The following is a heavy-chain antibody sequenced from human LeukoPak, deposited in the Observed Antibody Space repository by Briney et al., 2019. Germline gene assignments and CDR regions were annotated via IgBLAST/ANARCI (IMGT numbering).Heavy chain of an antibody. CDR2: IYYSGST. CDR3: ARERDEYCGADCLFRWFDP. J-gene: IGHJ5*02. Sequence: PETLSLTCTVPGGSISSYYWSWIRQPPGKGLEWIGYIYYSGSTNYNPSLKSRVTISVDTSKNQFSLKLNSVTAADTAVYYCARERDEYCGADCLFRWFDPWGQGTLVTVSS. CDR1: GGSISSYY. D-gene: IGHD2-21*01. V-gene: IGHV4-59*01.